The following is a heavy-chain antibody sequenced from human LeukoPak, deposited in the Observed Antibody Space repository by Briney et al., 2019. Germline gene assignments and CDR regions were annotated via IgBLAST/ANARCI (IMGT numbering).Heavy chain of an antibody. CDR3: AKDLRWIGGGDY. CDR2: IRFDGGNK. CDR1: GFPFSTFG. Sequence: PGGSLRLSCATSGFPFSTFGMNWVRQAPGKGLEWVAFIRFDGGNKYYLDSVEGRFTISRDNSKNTLYLQMNSLRPEDTAVYYCAKDLRWIGGGDYCGQGTLVTVSS. D-gene: IGHD4-23*01. J-gene: IGHJ4*02. V-gene: IGHV3-30*02.